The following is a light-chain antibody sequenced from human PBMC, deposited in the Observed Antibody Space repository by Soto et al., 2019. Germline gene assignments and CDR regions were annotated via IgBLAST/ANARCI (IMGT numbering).Light chain of an antibody. CDR3: QHYNSYSEA. Sequence: DIQMAQSASALSASVGDRVTITCQARQDIKHYLNWYQQKPGKAPNLLIYDTSVLETGVPSRFSGSGSGTEFTLTISSLQPDDFATYYCQHYNSYSEAFGQGTKVDI. CDR2: DTS. V-gene: IGKV1-33*01. J-gene: IGKJ1*01. CDR1: QDIKHY.